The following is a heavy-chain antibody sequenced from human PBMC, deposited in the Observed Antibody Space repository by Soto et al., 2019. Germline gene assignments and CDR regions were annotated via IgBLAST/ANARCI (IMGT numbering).Heavy chain of an antibody. V-gene: IGHV4-38-2*01. CDR3: ARAGDDFWSGYDGFYFNY. CDR1: GYSISSGYY. J-gene: IGHJ4*02. D-gene: IGHD3-3*01. CDR2: IYHSGST. Sequence: SETLSLTCAVSGYSISSGYYWGWIRQPPGKGLEWIGSIYHSGSTYYNPSLKSRVTISVDRSKNQFSLKPSSVTAADTAVYYCARAGDDFWSGYDGFYFNYWGQGTLVTVSS.